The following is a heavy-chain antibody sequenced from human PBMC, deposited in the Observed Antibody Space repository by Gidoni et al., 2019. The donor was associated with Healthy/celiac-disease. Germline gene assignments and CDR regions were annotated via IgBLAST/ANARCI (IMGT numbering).Heavy chain of an antibody. CDR1: GFTFTSSA. V-gene: IGHV3-23*01. J-gene: IGHJ4*02. D-gene: IGHD2-15*01. CDR3: AKPIPRYCSGGSCPGGFDY. Sequence: EVQLLESGGGLVQPGGSLRLSCAASGFTFTSSAMRWVRQAPGTGLEWVSAISGSGGRTYYADSVKGRFTISRDNSKNTLYLQMNSLRAEDTAVYYCAKPIPRYCSGGSCPGGFDYWGQGTLVTVSS. CDR2: ISGSGGRT.